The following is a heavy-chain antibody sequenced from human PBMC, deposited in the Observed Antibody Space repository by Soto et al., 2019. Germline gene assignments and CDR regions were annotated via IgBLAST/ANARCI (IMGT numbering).Heavy chain of an antibody. CDR2: ISGSGGST. V-gene: IGHV3-23*01. CDR3: VQFWGYIVVVPAAPPGFWFDR. Sequence: PGGSLRLSCAASGFTFSSYGMSWVRQAPGKGLEWVSAISGSGGSTYYADSVKGRFTISRDNSKNTLYLQMNSLRAEDTAVYYCVQFWGYIVVVPAAPPGFWFDRWGQGTLVTXSS. D-gene: IGHD2-2*01. CDR1: GFTFSSYG. J-gene: IGHJ5*02.